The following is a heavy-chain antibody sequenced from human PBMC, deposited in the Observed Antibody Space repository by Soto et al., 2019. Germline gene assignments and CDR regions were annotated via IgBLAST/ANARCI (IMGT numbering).Heavy chain of an antibody. V-gene: IGHV3-33*01. CDR1: GFAFSSYG. CDR3: ASDLGLGSAAAVYYGMDV. Sequence: QVQLVESGGGVVQPGRSLRLSCAASGFAFSSYGMHWVHQAPGKGLEWVAVIWYDGSNKYYADSVKGRFTISRDNSKNTLYLQMNSLRAEDTAVYYCASDLGLGSAAAVYYGMDVWGQGTTVTVSS. CDR2: IWYDGSNK. J-gene: IGHJ6*02. D-gene: IGHD6-13*01.